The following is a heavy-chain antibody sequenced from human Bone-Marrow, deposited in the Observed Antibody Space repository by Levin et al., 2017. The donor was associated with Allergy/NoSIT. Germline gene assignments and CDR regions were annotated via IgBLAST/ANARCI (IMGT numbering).Heavy chain of an antibody. CDR2: VNPRSGST. Sequence: PRASVKVSCKASGYTLIDHFIHWVRQAPGQGLEWMGIVNPRSGSTSYGDNFQDRVSMTWDTSTGTTYMVMTRLTSDDTAVYYCAREKNMIWGVITDLDYWGQGTLVTVSS. J-gene: IGHJ4*02. CDR1: GYTLIDHF. D-gene: IGHD3-10*01. CDR3: AREKNMIWGVITDLDY. V-gene: IGHV1-46*01.